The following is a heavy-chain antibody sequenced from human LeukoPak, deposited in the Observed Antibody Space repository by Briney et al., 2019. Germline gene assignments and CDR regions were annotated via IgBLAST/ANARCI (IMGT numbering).Heavy chain of an antibody. V-gene: IGHV3-21*01. CDR1: GFTFSSYS. CDR2: ISSSSSYI. D-gene: IGHD3-10*01. CDR3: ARTSGTIWFGELEPFDY. J-gene: IGHJ4*02. Sequence: PGGSLRLSCAASGFTFSSYSMNWVRQAPGKGLEWVSSISSSSSYIYYADSVKGRFTISRDNAKNSLYLQMNSLRAEDTAVYYCARTSGTIWFGELEPFDYWGQGTLVTVSS.